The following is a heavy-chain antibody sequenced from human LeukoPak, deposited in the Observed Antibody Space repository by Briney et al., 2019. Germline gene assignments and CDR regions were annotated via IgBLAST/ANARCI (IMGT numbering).Heavy chain of an antibody. CDR2: IFSRSESI. V-gene: IGHV3-21*06. CDR3: ARDFFHSSESRPFDY. J-gene: IGHJ4*02. Sequence: GGSLRLSCAASGFTFGAYTINWVRQAPGKGLEWVSCIFSRSESILYADSVKGRFTISRDNAKNLLYLQMDSLRVEDTAVYYCARDFFHSSESRPFDYWGQGTLVTVSS. CDR1: GFTFGAYT. D-gene: IGHD3-22*01.